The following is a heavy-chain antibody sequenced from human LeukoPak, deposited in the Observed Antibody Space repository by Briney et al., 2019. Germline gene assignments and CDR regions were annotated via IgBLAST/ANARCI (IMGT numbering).Heavy chain of an antibody. CDR2: MWYDGSNK. V-gene: IGHV3-33*06. CDR1: GFTFSSYG. CDR3: AKGSGKDGYNSHYYYYGMDV. J-gene: IGHJ6*02. Sequence: PGRSLRLSCAASGFTFSSYGMHWVRQVPGKGLEWVAVMWYDGSNKYYADSVKGRFTISRDNSKNTLYLQMNSLRAEDTAVYYCAKGSGKDGYNSHYYYYGMDVWGQGTTVTVSS. D-gene: IGHD5-24*01.